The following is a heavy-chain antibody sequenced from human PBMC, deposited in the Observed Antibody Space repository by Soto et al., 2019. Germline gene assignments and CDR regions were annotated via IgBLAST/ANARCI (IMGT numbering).Heavy chain of an antibody. V-gene: IGHV3-30*18. Sequence: QVQLVESGGGVVQPGRSLILSCAASGFTFSSYGMHWVRQAPGKGLEWVAVISYDGSNKYYADSVKGRFTISRDNSKNTLYLQMNSLRAEDTAVYYCAESPSKGAITVYDYWGQGTLVTVSS. CDR1: GFTFSSYG. CDR3: AESPSKGAITVYDY. D-gene: IGHD6-19*01. J-gene: IGHJ4*02. CDR2: ISYDGSNK.